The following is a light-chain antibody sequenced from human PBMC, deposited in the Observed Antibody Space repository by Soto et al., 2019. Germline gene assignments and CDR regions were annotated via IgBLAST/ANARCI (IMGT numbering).Light chain of an antibody. J-gene: IGKJ5*01. CDR2: DAY. V-gene: IGKV3-20*01. Sequence: ESVLTQSAGTLSLSPGERATLSCRASQSVSSSFLAWYQQKPGQAPRLLIYDAYYRATGIPDRFSGSGSGTDFTLTINRLEPEDFAVYYCQQYGSSPITFGQRTRLEIK. CDR3: QQYGSSPIT. CDR1: QSVSSSF.